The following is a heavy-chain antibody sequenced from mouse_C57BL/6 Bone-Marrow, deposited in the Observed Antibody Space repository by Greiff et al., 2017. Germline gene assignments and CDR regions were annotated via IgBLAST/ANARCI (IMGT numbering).Heavy chain of an antibody. D-gene: IGHD2-4*01. Sequence: EVMLVESGGGLVQPGESLKLSCESNEYEFPSHDMSWVRKTPEKRLELVAAINSDGGSTYYPDTMERRFIISRDNTKKTLYLQMSSLRAEDTALYYCARHESTIITPYDFDYWGQGTTLTVSS. CDR2: INSDGGST. J-gene: IGHJ2*01. CDR3: ARHESTIITPYDFDY. V-gene: IGHV5-2*01. CDR1: EYEFPSHD.